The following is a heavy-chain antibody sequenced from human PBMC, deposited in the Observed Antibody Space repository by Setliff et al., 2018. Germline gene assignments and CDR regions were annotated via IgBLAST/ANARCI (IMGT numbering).Heavy chain of an antibody. CDR2: INPSGDST. J-gene: IGHJ4*02. D-gene: IGHD5-12*01. CDR1: GHTFTSYY. V-gene: IGHV1-46*01. CDR3: VSLRGDGYNYFDY. Sequence: PGPQVKVSCKASGHTFTSYYMRWVRQAPGQGLEWMGIINPSGDSTSYAQKFQGRVTMTRDTSTSTVYMELSSLRSEDTAVYFCVSLRGDGYNYFDYWGQGTLVTVSS.